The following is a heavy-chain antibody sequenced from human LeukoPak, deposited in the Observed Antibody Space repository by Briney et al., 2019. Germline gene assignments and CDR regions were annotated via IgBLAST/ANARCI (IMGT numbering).Heavy chain of an antibody. CDR1: GGSISSYY. CDR3: ARQIASAGTAGFDF. CDR2: IYSTGST. Sequence: SETLYLTCTVSGGSISSYYWSWIRQPAGKGLEWIGRIYSTGSTNYNPSLKSRVTMSVDTSKNQFSLRLRSVTAADTAVYYCARQIASAGTAGFDFWGQGALVTVSS. V-gene: IGHV4-4*07. J-gene: IGHJ4*02. D-gene: IGHD6-13*01.